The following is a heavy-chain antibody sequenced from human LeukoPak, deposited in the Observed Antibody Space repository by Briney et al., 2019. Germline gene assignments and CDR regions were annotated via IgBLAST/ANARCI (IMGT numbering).Heavy chain of an antibody. D-gene: IGHD6-19*01. CDR1: GFTFDDYT. J-gene: IGHJ4*02. V-gene: IGHV3-43*01. CDR2: ISWDGGST. Sequence: GGSLRLSCAASGFTFDDYTMHWVRQAPGKGLEWVSLISWDGGSTYYADSVKGRFTISRDNSKNSLYLQMNSLRTEDTALYYCAKSIAVAVTIGEDYFDYWGQGTLVTVSS. CDR3: AKSIAVAVTIGEDYFDY.